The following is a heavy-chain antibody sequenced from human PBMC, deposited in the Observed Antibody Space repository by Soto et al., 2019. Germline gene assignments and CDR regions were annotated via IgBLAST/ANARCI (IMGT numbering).Heavy chain of an antibody. J-gene: IGHJ6*02. Sequence: QVQLVESGGGVVQPGRSLRLSCAASGFTFSSYGMHWVRQAPGKGLEWVAVISYDGSNKYYADSVKGRFTISRDNSKNTLYLQMNSLRAEDTAVYYCAKDYYDSSGYYGGDYYYYGMDVWGQGTTVTVSS. CDR3: AKDYYDSSGYYGGDYYYYGMDV. CDR1: GFTFSSYG. CDR2: ISYDGSNK. V-gene: IGHV3-30*18. D-gene: IGHD3-22*01.